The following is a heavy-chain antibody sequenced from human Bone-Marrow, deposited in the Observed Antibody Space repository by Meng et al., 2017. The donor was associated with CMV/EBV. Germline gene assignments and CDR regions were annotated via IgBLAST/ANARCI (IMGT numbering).Heavy chain of an antibody. CDR3: ARGEDWFGELNGMDV. CDR1: GGSISSSSYY. J-gene: IGHJ6*02. Sequence: GPLRLSCTVSGGSISSSSYYWGWIRQPPGKGLEWIGSIYYSGSTYYNPSLKSRVTISVDTSKNQFSLKLSSVTAADTAVYYCARGEDWFGELNGMDVWGQGTTVTVSS. V-gene: IGHV4-39*07. CDR2: IYYSGST. D-gene: IGHD3-10*01.